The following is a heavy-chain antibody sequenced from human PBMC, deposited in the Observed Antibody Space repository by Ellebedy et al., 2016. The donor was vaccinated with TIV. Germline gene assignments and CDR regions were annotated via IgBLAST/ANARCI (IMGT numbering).Heavy chain of an antibody. CDR1: GVSISGSY. CDR3: AGTATAVPEFNY. J-gene: IGHJ4*02. CDR2: IYDIGST. Sequence: MPGGSLRLSCTVSGVSISGSYWSWIRQSPGKGLEWIGDIYDIGSTLYNPALKSRVTISLDTSQGQFSLRLNSVTAADTGMYYCAGTATAVPEFNYWGRGTVVTVSA. D-gene: IGHD6-19*01. V-gene: IGHV4-59*01.